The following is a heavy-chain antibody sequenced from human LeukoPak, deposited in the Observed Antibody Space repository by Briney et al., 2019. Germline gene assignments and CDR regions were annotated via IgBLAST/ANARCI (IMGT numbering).Heavy chain of an antibody. CDR2: IWYDGSDK. V-gene: IGHV3-33*01. J-gene: IGHJ4*02. CDR1: GFTFSGYG. CDR3: ARGPYYHHTSGSLDY. Sequence: PGGSLRLSCATSGFTFSGYGMHWVRQAPGKGLEWVAAIWYDGSDKYYADSVKGRLTISRDNSNNTLFLQMNSLRAEDTAMYYCARGPYYHHTSGSLDYWGQGTLVTVSS. D-gene: IGHD3-22*01.